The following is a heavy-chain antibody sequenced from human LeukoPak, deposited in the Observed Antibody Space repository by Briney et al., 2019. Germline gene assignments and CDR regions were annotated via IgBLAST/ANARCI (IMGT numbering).Heavy chain of an antibody. CDR2: INPSSGGT. CDR1: EYTFTDYY. D-gene: IGHD3-10*01. Sequence: ASVKVPCKGSEYTFTDYYMHWVRQAPGQGLEWMGWINPSSGGTKYARRFQGRVTMTRDTSISTAYLELNRLTSDDTAVYYCMRDWSKEASGSKNSFDYRGQGTLVTVSS. CDR3: MRDWSKEASGSKNSFDY. V-gene: IGHV1-2*02. J-gene: IGHJ4*02.